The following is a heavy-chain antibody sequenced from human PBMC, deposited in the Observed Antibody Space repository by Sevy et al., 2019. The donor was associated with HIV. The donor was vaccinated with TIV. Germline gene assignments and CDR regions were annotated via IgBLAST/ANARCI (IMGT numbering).Heavy chain of an antibody. CDR3: ARHPLGNWFDL. D-gene: IGHD3-16*01. V-gene: IGHV4-39*01. CDR2: RFYSGGA. CDR1: GGSISSSRHY. Sequence: SETLSLTCSVSGGSISSSRHYWGWVRQSPGRNLEWIGGRFYSGGAYYNPSLQSRVTMSVDTSKNQFSLNVNSVTAADTAVYYCARHPLGNWFDLWGQGILVTVSS. J-gene: IGHJ5*02.